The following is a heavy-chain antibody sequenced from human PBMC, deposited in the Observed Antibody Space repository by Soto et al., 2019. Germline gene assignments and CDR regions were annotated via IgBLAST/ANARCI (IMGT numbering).Heavy chain of an antibody. J-gene: IGHJ5*02. CDR1: GYTFTSYG. CDR2: ISAYNGNT. D-gene: IGHD3-10*01. CDR3: ARDLSITMVRGVIITFNWFDP. Sequence: GASVKVSCKASGYTFTSYGISWARQAPGQGLEWMGWISAYNGNTNYAQKLQGRVTMTTDTSTSTAYMELRSLRSDDTAVYYCARDLSITMVRGVIITFNWFDPWGQGTLVTVSS. V-gene: IGHV1-18*01.